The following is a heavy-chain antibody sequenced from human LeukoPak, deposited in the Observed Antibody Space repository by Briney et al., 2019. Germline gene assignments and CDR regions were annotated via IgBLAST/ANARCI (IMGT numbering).Heavy chain of an antibody. CDR2: IPASGST. CDR1: GVSISSYY. D-gene: IGHD6-19*01. V-gene: IGHV4-4*09. CDR3: ARHDEGRGWYRSYIDL. J-gene: IGHJ2*01. Sequence: WGTLCLTCAASGVSISSYYMSWIRQPPGKGLEWMAYIPASGSTDYSPSLKSRVTISVDRSKNQCSLHLSSVTAADTAVYYCARHDEGRGWYRSYIDLWGRGTLVIVSS.